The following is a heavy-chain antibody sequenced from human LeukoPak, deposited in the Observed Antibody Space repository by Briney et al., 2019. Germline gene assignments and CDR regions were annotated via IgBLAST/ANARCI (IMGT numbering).Heavy chain of an antibody. CDR3: ARDLYCSGGSCYHAEYYYYYGMDV. CDR2: IIPIFGTA. V-gene: IGHV1-69*13. D-gene: IGHD2-15*01. CDR1: GGTFSSYA. Sequence: SVKVSCKASGGTFSSYAISWVRQAPGQGLEWMGGIIPIFGTANYAQKFQGRVTITADESTSTAYMELSSLRSEDTAVYYCARDLYCSGGSCYHAEYYYYYGMDVWGQGTTVTVPS. J-gene: IGHJ6*02.